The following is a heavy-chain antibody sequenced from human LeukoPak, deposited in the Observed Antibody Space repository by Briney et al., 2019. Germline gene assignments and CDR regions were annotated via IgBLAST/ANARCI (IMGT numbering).Heavy chain of an antibody. CDR2: IYYNGST. J-gene: IGHJ4*02. CDR3: ARYQQQPLSPTGAFDY. D-gene: IGHD6-13*01. Sequence: PSETLSLTCTVSGGSISSYYWSWMRQPPGKGLEWIGYIYYNGSTNYNPSLKSRVTISVDTSKNQFSLKLSSVTAADTAVYYCARYQQQPLSPTGAFDYWGQGTLVTVSS. CDR1: GGSISSYY. V-gene: IGHV4-59*01.